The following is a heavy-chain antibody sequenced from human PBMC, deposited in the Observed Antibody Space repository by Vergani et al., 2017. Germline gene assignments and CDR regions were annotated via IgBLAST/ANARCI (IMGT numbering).Heavy chain of an antibody. V-gene: IGHV3-33*06. CDR2: IWSDGSKK. CDR1: GLTFSNYA. CDR3: AKETQDDTVEAPAAIQGTFDN. D-gene: IGHD2-2*02. J-gene: IGHJ4*02. Sequence: QVQLVESGGGVVQPGRSLRLSCAASGLTFSNYAMHWVRQAPCKGLEWVAVIWSDGSKKYYGDSVRGRFTISRDNSKNTLYLQMNSLRAEDTAVYYCAKETQDDTVEAPAAIQGTFDNWGQGTLVTVSS.